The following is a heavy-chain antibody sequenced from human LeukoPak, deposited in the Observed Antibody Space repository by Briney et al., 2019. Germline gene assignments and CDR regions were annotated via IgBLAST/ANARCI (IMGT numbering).Heavy chain of an antibody. D-gene: IGHD1-7*01. CDR1: GYTFTGYY. CDR3: ARKLELRGGKYYFDY. CDR2: INPNSGGT. J-gene: IGHJ4*02. V-gene: IGHV1-2*02. Sequence: ASVKVSCKASGYTFTGYYMHWVRQAPGQGLEWMGWINPNSGGTNYAQKFQGRVTMTRDTSISTAYMELSRLRSDDTAVYYCARKLELRGGKYYFDYWGQGTLVTVSS.